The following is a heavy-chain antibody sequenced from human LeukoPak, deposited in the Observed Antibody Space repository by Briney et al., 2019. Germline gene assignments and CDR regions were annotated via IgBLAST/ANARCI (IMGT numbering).Heavy chain of an antibody. V-gene: IGHV3-49*04. Sequence: GGSLRLSCAASGFTTFSTLWMSWVRQAPGKGLEWVGFIRSKAYGGTTEYAASVKGRFTISRDDSKSIAYLQMNSLKTEDTAVYYCTRVTFSWYVDYWGQGTLVTVSS. J-gene: IGHJ4*02. CDR3: TRVTFSWYVDY. D-gene: IGHD6-13*01. CDR2: IRSKAYGGTT. CDR1: GFTTFSTLW.